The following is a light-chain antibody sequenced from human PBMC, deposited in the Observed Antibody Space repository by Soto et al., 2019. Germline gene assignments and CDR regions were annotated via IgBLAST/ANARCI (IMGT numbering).Light chain of an antibody. J-gene: IGLJ3*02. CDR1: SSDVGAYNY. Sequence: QSVLTQPASVSGSPGQSITISCTGTSSDVGAYNYISWYQQHPGKAPKLMIYEVSNRPSGVSTRFSGSKSGNTASLTISGLQAEDEGDYYCGTRDSKLSGDWVFGGGTKLTVL. CDR2: EVS. CDR3: GTRDSKLSGDWV. V-gene: IGLV2-14*01.